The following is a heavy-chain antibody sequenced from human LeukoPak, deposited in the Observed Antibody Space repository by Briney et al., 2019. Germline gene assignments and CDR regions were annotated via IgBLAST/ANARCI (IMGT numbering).Heavy chain of an antibody. V-gene: IGHV1-2*02. J-gene: IGHJ3*02. Sequence: AAVKVSCKASGYTFTGYYMHWVRQAPGQGLEWMGWINPNSGGTNYAQKFQGRVTMTRDTSISTAYMELSRLRSDDTAVYYRVYGCNSGGVDAFDIWGQGTMVTVSS. CDR3: VYGCNSGGVDAFDI. CDR1: GYTFTGYY. D-gene: IGHD4-23*01. CDR2: INPNSGGT.